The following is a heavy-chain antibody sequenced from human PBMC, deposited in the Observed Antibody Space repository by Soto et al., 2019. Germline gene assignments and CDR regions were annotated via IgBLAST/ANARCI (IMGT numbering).Heavy chain of an antibody. V-gene: IGHV1-8*02. CDR3: GRGPSPRAPAGGTPFYYAMDV. CDR2: MNPINGAT. D-gene: IGHD6-13*01. CDR1: GYDFTAYD. Sequence: QVQLVQSGAGVKQSGASVKVSCKASGYDFTAYDINWVRQASGQGLEWMGWMNPINGATGSARRFQGRGSMTRNTATGTAYLELTSLRSDDTAVYYCGRGPSPRAPAGGTPFYYAMDVWGQGTTVTVSS. J-gene: IGHJ6*02.